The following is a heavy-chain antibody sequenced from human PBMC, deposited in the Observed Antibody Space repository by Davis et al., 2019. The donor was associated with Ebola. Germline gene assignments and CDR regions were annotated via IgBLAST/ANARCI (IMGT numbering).Heavy chain of an antibody. V-gene: IGHV3-7*01. CDR3: ARDRDYYDSSAYHPRGWFDL. CDR2: IKQDGSEK. CDR1: GFTFSTST. J-gene: IGHJ5*02. D-gene: IGHD3-22*01. Sequence: GESLKISCAASGFTFSTSTMNWVRQAPGKGLEWVANIKQDGSEKYYVDSVKGRFTISRDNAKNSLYLQMNSLRAEDTAVYYCARDRDYYDSSAYHPRGWFDLWGQGTLVTVSS.